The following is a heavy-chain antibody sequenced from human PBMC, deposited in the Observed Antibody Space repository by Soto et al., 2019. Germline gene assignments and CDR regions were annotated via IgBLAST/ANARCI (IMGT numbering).Heavy chain of an antibody. CDR1: GFTFSSYA. J-gene: IGHJ6*02. CDR2: ISGSGGST. CDR3: ARGYCSSTSCQGHYYYYYGMDV. D-gene: IGHD2-2*01. V-gene: IGHV3-23*01. Sequence: PGGSLRLSCAASGFTFSSYAMSWVRQAPGKGLEWVSAISGSGGSTYYADSVKGRFTISRDNPKNTLYLQMNSLRAEDTAVYYCARGYCSSTSCQGHYYYYYGMDVWGQGTTVTDS.